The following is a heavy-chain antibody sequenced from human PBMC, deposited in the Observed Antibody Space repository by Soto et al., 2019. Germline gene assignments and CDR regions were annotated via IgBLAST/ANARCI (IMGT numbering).Heavy chain of an antibody. CDR3: ATDWEATLKS. CDR1: GFTLSAYE. D-gene: IGHD4-4*01. Sequence: EVQLVESGGGLVQPGGSLRLSCAASGFTLSAYEMNWVRQAPGKGLEWLSYISSSGSIRYYADSVKGRFTISRDNAKNTLYLQRTSLRAGDTAVYYCATDWEATLKSWSQGTLVTVTP. J-gene: IGHJ5*02. V-gene: IGHV3-48*03. CDR2: ISSSGSIR.